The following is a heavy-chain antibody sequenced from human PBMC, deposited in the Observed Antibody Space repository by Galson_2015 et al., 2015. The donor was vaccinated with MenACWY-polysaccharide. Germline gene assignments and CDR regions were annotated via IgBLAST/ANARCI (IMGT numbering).Heavy chain of an antibody. CDR2: VYHSGTA. CDR1: GGSIRSDYW. D-gene: IGHD2-15*01. Sequence: SETLSLTCDVSGGSIRSDYWWNWVRQPPGKGLEWIGEVYHSGTANYNPSLKSRVTMSVDESNNQFSLMLSSVTAADTALYFCVTSTRSGPSLEAFDIWGQGTMVTVSS. V-gene: IGHV4-4*02. J-gene: IGHJ3*02. CDR3: VTSTRSGPSLEAFDI.